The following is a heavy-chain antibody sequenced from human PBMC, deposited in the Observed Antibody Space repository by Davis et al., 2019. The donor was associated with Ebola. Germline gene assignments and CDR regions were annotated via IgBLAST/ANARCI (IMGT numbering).Heavy chain of an antibody. D-gene: IGHD3-3*01. CDR2: ISGYNGKT. CDR3: ARDDLGVILEV. Sequence: AASVKVSCKASGYTFSDYGISWVRQAPGQGLEWMGWISGYNGKTNYAQKVQGRVTMTSDTSTGTAYMELRSLRSDDTAVYYCARDDLGVILEVWGQGTMVTVSS. CDR1: GYTFSDYG. J-gene: IGHJ3*01. V-gene: IGHV1-18*01.